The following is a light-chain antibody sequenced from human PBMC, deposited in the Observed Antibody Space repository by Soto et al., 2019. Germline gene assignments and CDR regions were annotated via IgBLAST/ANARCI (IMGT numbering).Light chain of an antibody. CDR1: QSVSKW. V-gene: IGKV1-5*03. CDR3: QQYNDKWT. CDR2: KAS. J-gene: IGKJ1*01. Sequence: DIQMTQSPSTLSASVGDRDTITCRASQSVSKWLAWYQQKPGKAPKLLIYKASTFESGVPSRFSGSGSGTEFTLAISSLQPDDSATYYCQQYNDKWTFGQGSKVEIK.